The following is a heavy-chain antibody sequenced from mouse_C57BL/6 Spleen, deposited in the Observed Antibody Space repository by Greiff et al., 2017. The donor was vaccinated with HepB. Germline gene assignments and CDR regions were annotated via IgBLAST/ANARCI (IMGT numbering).Heavy chain of an antibody. CDR3: ARDYYGSSYGWYFDV. V-gene: IGHV1-7*01. Sequence: VKLMESGAELAKPGASVKLSCKASGYTFTSYWMHWVKQRPGQGLEWIGYINPSSGYTKYNQKFKDKATLTADKSSSTAYMQLSSRTYEDSAVYYCARDYYGSSYGWYFDVWGTGTTVTVSS. D-gene: IGHD1-1*01. J-gene: IGHJ1*03. CDR2: INPSSGYT. CDR1: GYTFTSYW.